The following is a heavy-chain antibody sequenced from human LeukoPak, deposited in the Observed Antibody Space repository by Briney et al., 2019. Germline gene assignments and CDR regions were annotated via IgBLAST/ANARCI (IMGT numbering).Heavy chain of an antibody. Sequence: PSETLSLTCTVSGGSISSYYWSWIRQPPGKGLEWIGYIYYSGSTNYNPSLKSRVTISVDTSKNQFSLKLSSVTAADTAVYYCARLRPQRVPEASMGIAGPLDYWGQGTLVTVSS. V-gene: IGHV4-59*01. J-gene: IGHJ4*02. D-gene: IGHD6-13*01. CDR2: IYYSGST. CDR1: GGSISSYY. CDR3: ARLRPQRVPEASMGIAGPLDY.